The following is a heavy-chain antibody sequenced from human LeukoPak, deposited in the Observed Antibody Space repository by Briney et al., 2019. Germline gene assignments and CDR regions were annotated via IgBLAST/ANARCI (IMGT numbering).Heavy chain of an antibody. Sequence: SVKVSCKASGYTFTSYGISWVRQAPGQGLEWMGGIIPIFGTANYAQKFQGRVTITADESTSTAYMELSSLRSEDTAVYYCARGEIQPNYYYYYGMDVWGQGTTVTVSS. D-gene: IGHD5-18*01. V-gene: IGHV1-69*13. J-gene: IGHJ6*02. CDR1: GYTFTSYG. CDR2: IIPIFGTA. CDR3: ARGEIQPNYYYYYGMDV.